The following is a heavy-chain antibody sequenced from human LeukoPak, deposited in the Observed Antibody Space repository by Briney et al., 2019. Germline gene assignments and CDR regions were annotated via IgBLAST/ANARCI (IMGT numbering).Heavy chain of an antibody. CDR1: GGSFSGYY. V-gene: IGHV4-34*01. J-gene: IGHJ5*02. D-gene: IGHD6-6*01. CDR2: INHSGST. CDR3: ARAPTGGQLVSNWFDP. Sequence: PSETLSLTCAVYGGSFSGYYWSWIRQPPGKGLEWIGEINHSGSTNYNPSFKSRVTISVDTSKNQFSLKLSSVTAADTAVYYCARAPTGGQLVSNWFDPWGQGTLVTVSS.